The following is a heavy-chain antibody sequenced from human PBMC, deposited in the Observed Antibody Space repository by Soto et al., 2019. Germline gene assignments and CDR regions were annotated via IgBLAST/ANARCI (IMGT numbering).Heavy chain of an antibody. CDR1: GYTFTRYT. CDR2: INPDNGNT. V-gene: IGHV1-3*01. Sequence: ASVKVSCKASGYTFTRYTMNWVRRAPGQRLEWMGWINPDNGNTKSSQKFQDRVIITRDTSASTAYMDLSSLRSEDTAVYYCARGIATGQLDPWGQGTLVTDSS. CDR3: ARGIATGQLDP. J-gene: IGHJ5*02. D-gene: IGHD2-15*01.